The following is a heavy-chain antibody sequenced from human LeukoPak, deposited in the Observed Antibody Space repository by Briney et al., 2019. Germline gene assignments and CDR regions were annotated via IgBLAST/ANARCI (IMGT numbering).Heavy chain of an antibody. CDR2: INQDGSEK. J-gene: IGHJ4*02. V-gene: IGHV3-7*01. CDR3: ARPYFGDYAGFDY. CDR1: GFTFSSYW. D-gene: IGHD3-3*01. Sequence: PGGSLRLSCAASGFTFSSYWMTWVRQAPGKGLEWVANINQDGSEKYYVDSVKGRFTISRDNAKNSLYLQMNSLRVEDTAVYYCARPYFGDYAGFDYWGQGTLVTVSS.